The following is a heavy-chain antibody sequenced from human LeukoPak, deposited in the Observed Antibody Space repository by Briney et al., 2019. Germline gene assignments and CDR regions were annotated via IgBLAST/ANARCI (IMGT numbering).Heavy chain of an antibody. CDR3: AKDINYGSGSPPSFDT. V-gene: IGHV3-9*01. CDR1: GFTLSSYA. D-gene: IGHD3-10*01. J-gene: IGHJ4*02. CDR2: LSWNSLSV. Sequence: GGSLRLSCAASGFTLSSYAMHWVRQAPGKGLEWVSGLSWNSLSVGYADSVRGRFSISRDNAKNSLYLQMNITKPEDTALYYCAKDINYGSGSPPSFDTWGQGTLVTVSS.